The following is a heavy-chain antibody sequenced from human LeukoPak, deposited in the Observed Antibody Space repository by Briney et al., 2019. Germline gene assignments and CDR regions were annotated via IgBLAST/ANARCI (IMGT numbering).Heavy chain of an antibody. CDR3: VRGCNRASCPYYFDS. D-gene: IGHD2/OR15-2a*01. CDR2: VSGKGGST. V-gene: IGHV3-23*01. CDR1: GFTFSSYA. J-gene: IGHJ4*02. Sequence: GGSLRLSCAASGFTFSSYAISSVRQPPGKGREWVSSVSGKGGSTYYADSVKGRFTISRDNPRNTMYLQMNSLRAEDTAVYYCVRGCNRASCPYYFDSWAQGTLVTVSS.